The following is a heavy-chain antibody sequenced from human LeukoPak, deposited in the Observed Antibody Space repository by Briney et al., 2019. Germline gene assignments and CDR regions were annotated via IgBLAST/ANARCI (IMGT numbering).Heavy chain of an antibody. J-gene: IGHJ5*02. D-gene: IGHD6-13*01. Sequence: ASVKVSCKASGYTFTSYDIHWVRQATGQGLEWMGRMNPNRGDTDYAQKFQGRVTMTRNTSISTAYMELSSLRSEDTAVYYCARAAAAPWAPWGQGTLVTVSS. CDR1: GYTFTSYD. CDR2: MNPNRGDT. V-gene: IGHV1-8*01. CDR3: ARAAAAPWAP.